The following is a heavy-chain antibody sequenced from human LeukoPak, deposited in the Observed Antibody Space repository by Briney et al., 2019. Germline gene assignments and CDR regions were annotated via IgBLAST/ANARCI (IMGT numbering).Heavy chain of an antibody. D-gene: IGHD6-13*01. CDR1: GGSISRYY. Sequence: PSETLSLTCTVSGGSISRYYWSWIRQPPGKGLEWIGYIYYSGSSNYNPSLKSRVTISVDTSKNQFSLNLSSVTAADTAVYYCARDLPWQPVFYYYYGMDVWGQGTTVTVSS. V-gene: IGHV4-59*01. J-gene: IGHJ6*02. CDR3: ARDLPWQPVFYYYYGMDV. CDR2: IYYSGSS.